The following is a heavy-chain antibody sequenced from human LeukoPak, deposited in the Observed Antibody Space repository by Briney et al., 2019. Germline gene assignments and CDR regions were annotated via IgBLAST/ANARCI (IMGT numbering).Heavy chain of an antibody. CDR2: ISSRSNYI. Sequence: PGGSLRLSCAASGFTFSSYNMNWVRPAPGKGLEWVSSISSRSNYIYLADSLKGRFTISRDNAKNSLYLQMNSLRAEDTAMYYCARDRAVYSDSRGYYPDAFDIWGQGTMVTVSS. CDR1: GFTFSSYN. D-gene: IGHD3-22*01. CDR3: ARDRAVYSDSRGYYPDAFDI. V-gene: IGHV3-21*01. J-gene: IGHJ3*02.